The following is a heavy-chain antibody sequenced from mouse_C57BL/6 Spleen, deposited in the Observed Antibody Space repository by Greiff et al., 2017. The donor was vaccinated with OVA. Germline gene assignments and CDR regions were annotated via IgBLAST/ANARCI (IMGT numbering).Heavy chain of an antibody. Sequence: VQLQQSGAELVRPGTSVKVSCKASGYAFTNYLIEWVKQRPGQGLEWIGVINPGSGGTNYNEKFKGKATLTADKSSSTAYMQLSSLTSEDSAVYFCASSDPYGNYVLDYWGQGTTLTVSS. D-gene: IGHD2-1*01. CDR3: ASSDPYGNYVLDY. J-gene: IGHJ2*01. V-gene: IGHV1-54*01. CDR2: INPGSGGT. CDR1: GYAFTNYL.